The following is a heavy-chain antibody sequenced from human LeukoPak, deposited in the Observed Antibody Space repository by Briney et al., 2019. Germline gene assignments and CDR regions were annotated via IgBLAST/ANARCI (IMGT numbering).Heavy chain of an antibody. V-gene: IGHV3-21*01. CDR1: GFTFSSYS. J-gene: IGHJ4*02. Sequence: GGSLRLSCAASGFTFSSYSMNWVRQAPGKGLEWVSSISSSSSYIYYADSVKGRFTISRDNAKNSLYLQMNSLRAEDTAVYYCAKLADILTGYYIYWGQGTLVTVSS. CDR3: AKLADILTGYYIY. CDR2: ISSSSSYI. D-gene: IGHD3-9*01.